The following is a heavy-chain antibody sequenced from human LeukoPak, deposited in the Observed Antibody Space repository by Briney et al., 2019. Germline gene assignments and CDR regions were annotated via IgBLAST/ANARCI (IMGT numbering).Heavy chain of an antibody. Sequence: ASVKVSCKASGYTFTGCYMHWVRQAPGQGLEWMGWINPNSGGTNYAQKFQGRVTMTRDTSISTAYMELSRLRSDDTAVYYCARPPIPGAVAPNAFDIWGQGTMVTVSS. CDR3: ARPPIPGAVAPNAFDI. J-gene: IGHJ3*02. CDR2: INPNSGGT. CDR1: GYTFTGCY. V-gene: IGHV1-2*02. D-gene: IGHD6-19*01.